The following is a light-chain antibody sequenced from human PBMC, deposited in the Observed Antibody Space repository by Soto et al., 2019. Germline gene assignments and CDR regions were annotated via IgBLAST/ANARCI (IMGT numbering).Light chain of an antibody. CDR1: SSDVGRYDY. V-gene: IGLV2-14*01. Sequence: QPASVSGSPGQSITISCTGTSSDVGRYDYVSWFQQHPGKTPKLLIYDVSNWPSGASDRFSGSKSGNTASLTISGLQPEDEADYYCSSFTTSSTFVFGTGTKVTVL. CDR2: DVS. J-gene: IGLJ1*01. CDR3: SSFTTSSTFV.